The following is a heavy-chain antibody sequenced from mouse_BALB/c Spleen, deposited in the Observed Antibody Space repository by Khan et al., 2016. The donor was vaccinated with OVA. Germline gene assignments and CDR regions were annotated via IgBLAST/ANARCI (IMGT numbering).Heavy chain of an antibody. D-gene: IGHD2-4*01. CDR3: ATSLITSWYFDV. CDR2: ISSGSATI. V-gene: IGHV5-17*02. J-gene: IGHJ1*01. Sequence: EVELVESGGGLVQPGGSRKLSCAASGFTFSSFGMHWVRQPPAKGLEWVAFISSGSATIYYADTVKGRFTISRDNPKNTLFLQMTSLRYEDTAINSWATSLITSWYFDVWGAGTTITVSS. CDR1: GFTFSSFG.